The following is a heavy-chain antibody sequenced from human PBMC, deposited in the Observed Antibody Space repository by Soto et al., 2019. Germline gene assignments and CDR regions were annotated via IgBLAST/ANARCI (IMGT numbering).Heavy chain of an antibody. Sequence: GGSLRLSCAASGFTFSSYAMSWVRQAPGKGLEWVSAISGSGGSTYYADSVKGRFTISRDNSKNTLYLQMNSLRAEDTAVYYCAKYRPYYDFWSGYYSGYYYYYMDVWGKGTTVTVSS. D-gene: IGHD3-3*01. CDR2: ISGSGGST. CDR1: GFTFSSYA. CDR3: AKYRPYYDFWSGYYSGYYYYYMDV. V-gene: IGHV3-23*01. J-gene: IGHJ6*03.